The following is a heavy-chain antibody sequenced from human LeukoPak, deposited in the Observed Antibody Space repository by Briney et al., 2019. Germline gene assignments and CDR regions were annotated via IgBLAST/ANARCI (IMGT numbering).Heavy chain of an antibody. D-gene: IGHD2-2*01. V-gene: IGHV4-31*03. Sequence: PSETLSLTCTVSGGSISSGGYYWSWIRQHPGKGLEWIGYIYYSGSTYYNPSLKSRVTISVDTSKNQFSLKLSSVTAADTAVYYCASLGGFGVPAANLQEEEVNRWFDPWGQGTLVTVSS. J-gene: IGHJ5*02. CDR3: ASLGGFGVPAANLQEEEVNRWFDP. CDR1: GGSISSGGYY. CDR2: IYYSGST.